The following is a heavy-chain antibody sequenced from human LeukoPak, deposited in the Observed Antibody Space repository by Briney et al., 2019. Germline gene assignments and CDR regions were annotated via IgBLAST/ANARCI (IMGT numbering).Heavy chain of an antibody. J-gene: IGHJ4*02. CDR3: ARGPNSSSSGYDFDY. CDR1: GGSISSGDYY. CDR2: IYYSGST. V-gene: IGHV4-30-4*02. Sequence: SETLSLTCTVSGGSISSGDYYWSWIRQPPGKGLEWIGYIYYSGSTYYNPSLKSRVTISVDTSKNQFSLKLSSVTAADTAVYYCARGPNSSSSGYDFDYGGQGTLVTVSS. D-gene: IGHD6-13*01.